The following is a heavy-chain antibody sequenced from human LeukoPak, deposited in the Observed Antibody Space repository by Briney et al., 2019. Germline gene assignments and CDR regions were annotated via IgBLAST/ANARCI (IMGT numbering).Heavy chain of an antibody. D-gene: IGHD1-26*01. Sequence: ASVTVSCKASGYSFSNYGLNWVRQAPGQGLEWMGWISVRNGDTKCAQTLQDRVTMTTDTSTSTAYMELRSLRSDDTAVYYCWRDLGGGPIDYWGQGTLVTVSS. V-gene: IGHV1-18*01. CDR1: GYSFSNYG. CDR3: WRDLGGGPIDY. J-gene: IGHJ4*02. CDR2: ISVRNGDT.